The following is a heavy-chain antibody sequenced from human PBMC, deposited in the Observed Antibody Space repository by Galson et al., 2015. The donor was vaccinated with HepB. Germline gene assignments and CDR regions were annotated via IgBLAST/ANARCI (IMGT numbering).Heavy chain of an antibody. V-gene: IGHV4-28*03. Sequence: ETLSLTCVVSGYSISRSNWWGWIRQPPGKGLEWIGYIYYSGSTYYNPSLKSRVTMSVDTSKNQFFLKVSSVTAVDTAVYYCARADSVSGSYYVSSWGSAFDIWGQGTMVTVSS. CDR1: GYSISRSNW. D-gene: IGHD1-26*01. CDR2: IYYSGST. J-gene: IGHJ3*02. CDR3: ARADSVSGSYYVSSWGSAFDI.